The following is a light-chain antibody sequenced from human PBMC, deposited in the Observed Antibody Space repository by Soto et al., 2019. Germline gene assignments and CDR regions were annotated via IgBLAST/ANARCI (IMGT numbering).Light chain of an antibody. V-gene: IGKV3-15*01. Sequence: VVMTQSPATLSVSPGERATLSCWASQSVTSNLAWYQQKPGQAPRLLIYGASARATGIPARFSGRGSGTEFTLTISSLQSEDSAIYYCLQYNNWYTFGQGTKLEIK. J-gene: IGKJ2*01. CDR2: GAS. CDR1: QSVTSN. CDR3: LQYNNWYT.